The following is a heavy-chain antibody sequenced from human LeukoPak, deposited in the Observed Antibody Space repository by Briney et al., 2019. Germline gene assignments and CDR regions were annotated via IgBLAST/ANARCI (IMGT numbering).Heavy chain of an antibody. J-gene: IGHJ5*02. V-gene: IGHV1-18*01. Sequence: GASVKVSCKASGYIFSSNGISWVRQAPGQGLEWVGWVSTYSSDTNYAQRFQGRVTMTTDTSTSTAYMELRSLRPDDTAVYYCARDNWNEFDPWGQGTLVTVSS. CDR3: ARDNWNEFDP. D-gene: IGHD1-20*01. CDR2: VSTYSSDT. CDR1: GYIFSSNG.